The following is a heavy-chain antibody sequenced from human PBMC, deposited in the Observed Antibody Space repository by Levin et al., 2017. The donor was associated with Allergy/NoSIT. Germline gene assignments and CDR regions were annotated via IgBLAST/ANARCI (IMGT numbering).Heavy chain of an antibody. D-gene: IGHD3-22*01. CDR1: GFTFSSYA. Sequence: GGSLRLSCAASGFTFSSYAMHWVRQAPGKGLEWVAVISYDGSNKYYADSVKGRFTISRDNSKNTLYLQMNSLRAEDTAVYYCARDQARNFRNYYDAPDYWGQGTLVTVSS. CDR3: ARDQARNFRNYYDAPDY. J-gene: IGHJ4*02. CDR2: ISYDGSNK. V-gene: IGHV3-30-3*01.